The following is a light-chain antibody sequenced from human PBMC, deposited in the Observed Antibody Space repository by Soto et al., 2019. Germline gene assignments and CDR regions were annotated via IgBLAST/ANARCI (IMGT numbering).Light chain of an antibody. Sequence: QSVLTQPASVSGSPGQSITISCTGTSSDVGGYRYVSWYQQFPDKAPKLMIYEVSNRPSGVSSRFSRYKSGKTASLTISGLQAEDDDDYYCRAYTIIGHIVVFGGRTKL. CDR1: SSDVGGYRY. J-gene: IGLJ3*02. CDR3: RAYTIIGHIVV. CDR2: EVS. V-gene: IGLV2-14*01.